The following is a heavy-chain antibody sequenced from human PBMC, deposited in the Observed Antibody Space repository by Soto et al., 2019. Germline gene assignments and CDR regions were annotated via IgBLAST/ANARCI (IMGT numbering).Heavy chain of an antibody. Sequence: ASVKVSCKASGYTFTGYYMHWVRQAPGQGLEWMGWINPNSGGTNYAQKFQGWVTMTRDTSISTAYMELSRLRSDDTAVYYCARGPPAVAGTPGGFDIWGQGTMVTVS. CDR3: ARGPPAVAGTPGGFDI. CDR1: GYTFTGYY. J-gene: IGHJ3*02. D-gene: IGHD6-19*01. CDR2: INPNSGGT. V-gene: IGHV1-2*04.